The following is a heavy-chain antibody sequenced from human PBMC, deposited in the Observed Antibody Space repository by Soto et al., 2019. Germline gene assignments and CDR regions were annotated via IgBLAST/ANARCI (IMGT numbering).Heavy chain of an antibody. CDR1: GGSINGGGYY. Sequence: QVQLQESGPGLVQPSQTLSLSCTVSGGSINGGGYYWNWIRQLPGKGLEWIGYMYYNGNTYYNPSLQSRATISFGTSHDQFSLRLTSVTAADPAVYFCARDGAYCSSIGCQNPFDHWGQGTLVTVSP. J-gene: IGHJ4*02. CDR2: MYYNGNT. D-gene: IGHD2-2*01. CDR3: ARDGAYCSSIGCQNPFDH. V-gene: IGHV4-31*03.